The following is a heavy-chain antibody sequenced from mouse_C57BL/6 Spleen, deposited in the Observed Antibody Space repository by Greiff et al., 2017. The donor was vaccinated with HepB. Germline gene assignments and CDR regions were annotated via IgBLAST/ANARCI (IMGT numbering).Heavy chain of an antibody. J-gene: IGHJ3*01. CDR2: IDPSDSYT. V-gene: IGHV1-69*01. D-gene: IGHD1-1*01. CDR3: ARPCGSGEDWFAY. CDR1: GYTFTSYW. Sequence: QVQLQQPGAELVMPGASVKLSCKASGYTFTSYWMHWVKQRPGQGLEWIGEIDPSDSYTNYNQKFKGKSTLTVDKSSSTAYMQLSSLTSEDSAVYYCARPCGSGEDWFAYWGQGTLVTVSA.